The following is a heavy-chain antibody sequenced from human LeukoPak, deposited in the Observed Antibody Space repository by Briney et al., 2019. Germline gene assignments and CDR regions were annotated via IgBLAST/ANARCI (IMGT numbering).Heavy chain of an antibody. CDR2: FDPEHGET. V-gene: IGHV1-24*01. J-gene: IGHJ4*02. Sequence: VSVKVSCKVSGYTLTELSMHWVRQAPGKGLEWMGGFDPEHGETVYAQKFQGRLTMTEDTSTHTAYMELSSLRSDDTAVYYCASLTYYDFWSGYLAFDYWGQGTLVTVSS. D-gene: IGHD3-3*01. CDR3: ASLTYYDFWSGYLAFDY. CDR1: GYTLTELS.